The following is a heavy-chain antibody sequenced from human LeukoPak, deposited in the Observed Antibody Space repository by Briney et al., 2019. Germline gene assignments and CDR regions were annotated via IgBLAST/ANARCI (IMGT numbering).Heavy chain of an antibody. V-gene: IGHV4-38-2*02. Sequence: SETLSLTCSVSGYSISSGYYWGWIRQPPGKGLEWMGIIYQSGKTYCNPSLESRVTISVDTSKNQFSLKMNSMTAADTAMYYCARGLPGGQLGRYDYWGQGTLVTVSS. CDR1: GYSISSGYY. J-gene: IGHJ4*02. CDR2: IYQSGKT. D-gene: IGHD6-13*01. CDR3: ARGLPGGQLGRYDY.